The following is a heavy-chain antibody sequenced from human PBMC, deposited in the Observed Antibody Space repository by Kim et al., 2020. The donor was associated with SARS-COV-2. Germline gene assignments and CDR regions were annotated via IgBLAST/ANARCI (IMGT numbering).Heavy chain of an antibody. D-gene: IGHD3-10*01. CDR1: GFTFTSYA. Sequence: GGSLRLSCAASGFTFTSYAMTWVRQAPGKGLEWVSTISGSAYYTYYADSVKGRFTISRDNSKSTLYLQMNNLRAKDTAIFYCAKFRFIDGSRGYDRALDYWGQGTLVTVSS. J-gene: IGHJ4*02. V-gene: IGHV3-23*01. CDR3: AKFRFIDGSRGYDRALDY. CDR2: ISGSAYYT.